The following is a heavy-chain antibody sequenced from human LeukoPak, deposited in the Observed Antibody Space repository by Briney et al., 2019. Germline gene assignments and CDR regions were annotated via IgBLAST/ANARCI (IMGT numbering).Heavy chain of an antibody. CDR2: INPNSGGT. V-gene: IGHV1-2*02. Sequence: GASVKVSCKASGRTFTVHYIHWVRQAPGQGLEWMGWINPNSGGTKYAQKFQGRVTMTRDTSISTAYMELSRLRSDDTAVYYCARERFRDYRESGDGVFDYWGQGTLVTVSS. J-gene: IGHJ4*02. CDR3: ARERFRDYRESGDGVFDY. D-gene: IGHD4-11*01. CDR1: GRTFTVHY.